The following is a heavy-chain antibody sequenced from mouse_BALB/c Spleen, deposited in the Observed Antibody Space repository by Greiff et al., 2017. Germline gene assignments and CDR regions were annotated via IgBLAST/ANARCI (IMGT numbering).Heavy chain of an antibody. V-gene: IGHV2-6-7*01. J-gene: IGHJ4*01. CDR1: GFSLTGYG. Sequence: VKLVESGPGLVAPSQSLSITCTVSGFSLTGYGVNWVRQPPGKGLEWLGMIWGDGSTDYNSALKSRLSLSKDNSKSQVFLKMNSLQTDDTARYYGARGRRTARAMNAMDYWGQGTSVTVSS. D-gene: IGHD3-2*01. CDR3: ARGRRTARAMNAMDY. CDR2: IWGDGST.